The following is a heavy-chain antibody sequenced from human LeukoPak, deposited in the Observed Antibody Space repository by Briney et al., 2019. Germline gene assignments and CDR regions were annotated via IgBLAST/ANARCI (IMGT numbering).Heavy chain of an antibody. CDR1: GFTFDDYG. CDR2: INWNGGST. V-gene: IGHV3-20*04. J-gene: IGHJ4*02. D-gene: IGHD6-13*01. CDR3: ARALEGIAAAGMFDY. Sequence: GRSLRLSCAASGFTFDDYGMSWVRQAPGKGLEWVSGINWNGGSTGYADSVKGRFTISRDNANNSLYLQMNSLTAEDTALYYCARALEGIAAAGMFDYWGQGTLVTVSS.